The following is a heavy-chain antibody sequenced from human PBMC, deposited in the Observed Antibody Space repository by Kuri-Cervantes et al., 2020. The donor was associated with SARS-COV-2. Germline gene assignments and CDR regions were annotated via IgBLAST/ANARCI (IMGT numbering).Heavy chain of an antibody. J-gene: IGHJ4*02. CDR3: AREGFQYQLLRGAYFDY. CDR1: GFTFTSYA. Sequence: GECRKIPCAASGFTFTSYAMSWVRQAPGKGLEWVANIKQDGSEKYYVDSVKGRFTISRDNAKNSLYLQMNSLRAEDKAVYYCAREGFQYQLLRGAYFDYWGQGTLVTVSS. D-gene: IGHD2-2*01. V-gene: IGHV3-7*05. CDR2: IKQDGSEK.